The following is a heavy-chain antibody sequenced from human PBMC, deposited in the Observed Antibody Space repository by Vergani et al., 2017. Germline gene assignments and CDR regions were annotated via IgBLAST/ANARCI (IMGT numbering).Heavy chain of an antibody. J-gene: IGHJ4*02. D-gene: IGHD3-16*02. CDR3: ARARRQVVLDY. Sequence: QVQLVESGGGVVQPGRSLRLSCAASGFTFSSYGMHWVRQAPGKGLEWVAVIWYDGSNKYYADSVKGRFTISRDNSKNTLYLQMNSLRAEATAVYYCARARRQVVLDYWGQGTLVTFSS. CDR1: GFTFSSYG. V-gene: IGHV3-33*01. CDR2: IWYDGSNK.